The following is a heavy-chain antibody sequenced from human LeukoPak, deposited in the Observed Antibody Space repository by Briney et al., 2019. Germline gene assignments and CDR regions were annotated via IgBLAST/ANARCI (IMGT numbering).Heavy chain of an antibody. V-gene: IGHV4-61*02. CDR1: GGSISSGSYY. CDR2: IYTSGST. Sequence: SETLSLTCTVSGGSISSGSYYWSWIRQPAGKGLEWIGRIYTSGSTNYNPSLKSRVTISVDTSKNQFSLKLSSVTAADTAVYYCASSFGAHDAFDIWGQGTMVTVSS. J-gene: IGHJ3*02. D-gene: IGHD3-16*01. CDR3: ASSFGAHDAFDI.